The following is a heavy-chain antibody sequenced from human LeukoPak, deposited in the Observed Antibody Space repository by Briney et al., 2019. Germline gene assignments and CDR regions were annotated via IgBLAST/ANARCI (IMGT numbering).Heavy chain of an antibody. D-gene: IGHD2-2*01. CDR1: GYTFTGYY. CDR2: INPNSGGT. V-gene: IGHV1-2*04. Sequence: GASVKVSCKASGYTFTGYYMHWVRQAPGQGLEWMGWINPNSGGTNYAQKFQGWVTITRDTSISTAYMELSSLRSEDTAVYYCARGRYLPAAYYYYYYYMDVWGKGTTVTVSS. CDR3: ARGRYLPAAYYYYYYYMDV. J-gene: IGHJ6*03.